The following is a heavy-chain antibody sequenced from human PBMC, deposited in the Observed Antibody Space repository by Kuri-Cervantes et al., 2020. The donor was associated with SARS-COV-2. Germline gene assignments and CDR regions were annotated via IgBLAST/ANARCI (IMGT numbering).Heavy chain of an antibody. D-gene: IGHD2-15*01. Sequence: GESLKISCKASAYTFTSYGISWVRQAPGQELEWMAWIDCYNGRTEYARTLQGRLTVTTDASTSTAYMELRSLRSDDTAVYYCVRDPNCSAGNCYFDYWGQGTQVTVSS. J-gene: IGHJ4*02. CDR3: VRDPNCSAGNCYFDY. V-gene: IGHV1-18*01. CDR2: IDCYNGRT. CDR1: AYTFTSYG.